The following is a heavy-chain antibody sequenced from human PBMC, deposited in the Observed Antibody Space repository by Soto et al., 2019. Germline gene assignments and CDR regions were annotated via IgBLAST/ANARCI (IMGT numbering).Heavy chain of an antibody. Sequence: SGGSLRLSCAASGFTFSSYWMSWVRQAPGKGLEWVANIKQDGSEKYYVDSVKGRFTISRDNAKNSLYLQMNSLRAEDTAVYYCARGGIAAANPVGYYYYGMDVWGQGTTVTVSS. V-gene: IGHV3-7*05. CDR3: ARGGIAAANPVGYYYYGMDV. D-gene: IGHD6-13*01. CDR2: IKQDGSEK. J-gene: IGHJ6*02. CDR1: GFTFSSYW.